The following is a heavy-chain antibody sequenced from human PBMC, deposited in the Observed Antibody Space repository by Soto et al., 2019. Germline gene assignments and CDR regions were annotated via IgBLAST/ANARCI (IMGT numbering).Heavy chain of an antibody. Sequence: GGSLRLSCAASGFTFSSYWMHWVRQTPGRGLVWVSRIDIAGSTTTYADSVKGRFTISRDNAKNTLYLQMNSLGAEDTAVYYCARDQTVAGPTTFDYCGQGTLVTVSS. V-gene: IGHV3-74*01. CDR3: ARDQTVAGPTTFDY. CDR1: GFTFSSYW. J-gene: IGHJ4*02. D-gene: IGHD6-19*01. CDR2: IDIAGSTT.